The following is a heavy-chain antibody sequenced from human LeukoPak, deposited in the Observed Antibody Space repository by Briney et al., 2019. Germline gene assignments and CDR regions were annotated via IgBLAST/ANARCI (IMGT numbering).Heavy chain of an antibody. CDR1: GFTFSSYS. V-gene: IGHV3-21*01. Sequence: TGGSLRLSCAASGFTFSSYSMNWVRQAPGKGLEWVSSISSSSSYIYYADSVKGRFTISRDNAKNSLYLQMNSLRAEDTAVYYCASWPRIAVAGTGAFDIWGQGTMVTVSS. CDR2: ISSSSSYI. CDR3: ASWPRIAVAGTGAFDI. D-gene: IGHD6-19*01. J-gene: IGHJ3*02.